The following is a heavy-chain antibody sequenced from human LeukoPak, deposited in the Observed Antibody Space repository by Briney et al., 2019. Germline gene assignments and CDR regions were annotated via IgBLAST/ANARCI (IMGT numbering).Heavy chain of an antibody. Sequence: VASVKVSCKASGYTFTGYYMHWVRQAPGQGLEWMGWINPNSGGTNYAQKFQGRVTMTRDTSISTAYMELSRLRSDDTAVYYCASYYDSSGYYPHVDYWGQGTLVTVSS. CDR1: GYTFTGYY. V-gene: IGHV1-2*02. J-gene: IGHJ4*02. CDR3: ASYYDSSGYYPHVDY. D-gene: IGHD3-22*01. CDR2: INPNSGGT.